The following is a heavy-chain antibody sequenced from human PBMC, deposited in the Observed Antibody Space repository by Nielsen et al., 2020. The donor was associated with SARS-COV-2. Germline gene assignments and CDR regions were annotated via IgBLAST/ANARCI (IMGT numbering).Heavy chain of an antibody. CDR3: AKDIEQWLLVDGYRRFDP. D-gene: IGHD6-19*01. CDR2: ISWNSGSI. J-gene: IGHJ5*02. CDR1: GFTFDDYA. V-gene: IGHV3-9*01. Sequence: GGSLRLSCAASGFTFDDYAMHWVRRAPGKGLEWVSGISWNSGSIGYADSVKGRFTISRDNAKNSLYLQMNSLRAEDTALYYCAKDIEQWLLVDGYRRFDPWGQGTLVTVSS.